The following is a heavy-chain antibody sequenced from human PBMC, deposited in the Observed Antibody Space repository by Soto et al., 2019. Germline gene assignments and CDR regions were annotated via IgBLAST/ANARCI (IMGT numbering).Heavy chain of an antibody. CDR1: GFTFSSYG. Sequence: QVQLVESGGGVVQPGRSLRLSCAASGFTFSSYGIHWVRQAPGKGLEWVALIWYDGSNKYYADSVKGRFTISRDNSKNTLXXXXXXLRXXXXXXXXXXXANLXXFDHFDYWGQGTLVTVSS. V-gene: IGHV3-33*01. J-gene: IGHJ4*02. D-gene: IGHD3-9*01. CDR2: IWYDGSNK. CDR3: XXANLXXFDHFDY.